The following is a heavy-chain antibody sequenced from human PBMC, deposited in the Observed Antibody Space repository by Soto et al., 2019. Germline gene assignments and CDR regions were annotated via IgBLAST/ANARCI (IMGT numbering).Heavy chain of an antibody. CDR2: ISSSSSYI. CDR1: GFTFSSYS. J-gene: IGHJ3*02. V-gene: IGHV3-21*01. Sequence: EVQLVESGGGLVKPGGSLRLSCAASGFTFSSYSRNWVRQAPGKGLEWVSSISSSSSYIYYADSVKGRFTISRDNAKNSLYLQMNSLRAEDTAVYYCARDMGYSRDAFDIWGQGTMVTVSS. CDR3: ARDMGYSRDAFDI. D-gene: IGHD2-15*01.